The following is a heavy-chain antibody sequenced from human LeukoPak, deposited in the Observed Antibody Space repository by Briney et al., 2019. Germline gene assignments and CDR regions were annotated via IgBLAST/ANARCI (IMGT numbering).Heavy chain of an antibody. Sequence: SETLSLTCAVSGGSISSSNWWSWVRQPPGKGLEWIGEIYHSGSTNYNPSLKSRVTISVDKSKNQFSLKLSSVTAADTAVYYCARDRQYYYDSSGYYSPFDYWGQGTLVTVSS. V-gene: IGHV4-4*02. CDR3: ARDRQYYYDSSGYYSPFDY. CDR2: IYHSGST. D-gene: IGHD3-22*01. J-gene: IGHJ4*02. CDR1: GGSISSSNW.